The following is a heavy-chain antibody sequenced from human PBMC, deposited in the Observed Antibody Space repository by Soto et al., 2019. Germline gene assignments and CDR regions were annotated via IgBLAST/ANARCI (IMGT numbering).Heavy chain of an antibody. D-gene: IGHD3-3*01. Sequence: QITLKESGPTLVKPTQTLTLTCTFSGFSLSTSGVGVGWIRQPPGKALEWLALIYWDDDKRYSPSLKSRLPITKDTSTHPVVPTMTNMDPVDTHTYYCAHVGGYDFWSGYPNSFDPWGQGPLVTVSS. CDR2: IYWDDDK. V-gene: IGHV2-5*02. CDR1: GFSLSTSGVG. CDR3: AHVGGYDFWSGYPNSFDP. J-gene: IGHJ5*02.